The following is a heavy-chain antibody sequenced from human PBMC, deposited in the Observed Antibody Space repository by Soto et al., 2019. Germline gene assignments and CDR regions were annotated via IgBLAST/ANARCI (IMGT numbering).Heavy chain of an antibody. V-gene: IGHV3-11*04. D-gene: IGHD2-15*01. CDR3: AKVVVAATPYFDY. J-gene: IGHJ4*02. CDR2: ISSSSSTI. CDR1: GFTFSDYY. Sequence: PGGSLRLSCAASGFTFSDYYMSWIRQAPGKGLEWVSYISSSSSTIYYADSVKGRFTISRDNAKNSLYLQMNSLRSEDTAVYYCAKVVVAATPYFDYWGQGTLVTVSS.